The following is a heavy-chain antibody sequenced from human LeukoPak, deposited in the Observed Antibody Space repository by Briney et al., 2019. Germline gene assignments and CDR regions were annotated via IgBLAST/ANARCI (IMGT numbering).Heavy chain of an antibody. CDR1: GGSISSYY. Sequence: SETLSLTCTVSGGSISSYYWSWIRQPPGKGLGWIGYIYYSGSTNYNPSLKSRVTISVDTSKNQFSLKLSSVTAADTAVYYCARFKNSGYDYVRTFDYWGQGTLVTVSS. CDR2: IYYSGST. J-gene: IGHJ4*02. CDR3: ARFKNSGYDYVRTFDY. D-gene: IGHD5-12*01. V-gene: IGHV4-59*01.